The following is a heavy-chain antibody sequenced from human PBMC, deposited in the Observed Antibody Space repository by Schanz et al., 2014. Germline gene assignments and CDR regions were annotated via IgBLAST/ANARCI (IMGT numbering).Heavy chain of an antibody. J-gene: IGHJ4*02. CDR1: GFNFRNYW. CDR3: VRDRVGASSYFDY. D-gene: IGHD1-26*01. V-gene: IGHV3-7*01. CDR2: IKQEGDEK. Sequence: EGQLVESGGGLVQPGGSLRLSCVVSGFNFRNYWMSWVRQAPGKGLEWVASIKQEGDEKNYVDSVKGRFTISRDNAKNSLFLQMNSLRADDTAVYYCVRDRVGASSYFDYWGQGTLVTVSS.